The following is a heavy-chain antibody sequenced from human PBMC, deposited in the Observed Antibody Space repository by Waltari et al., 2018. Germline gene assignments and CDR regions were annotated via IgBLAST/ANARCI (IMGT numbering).Heavy chain of an antibody. J-gene: IGHJ6*02. CDR3: AHSDYRSSWYTMDV. V-gene: IGHV1-18*01. Sequence: VKLVQSGGEVKKPGASVKVSCKASGYTFISNGISWVRQAPGQGLEWVGWVSGYDGKTKYARKLQGRVSLTADTATNTAYMELTSLTADDTAVYYCAHSDYRSSWYTMDVWGQGTTVSVSS. CDR1: GYTFISNG. D-gene: IGHD6-13*01. CDR2: VSGYDGKT.